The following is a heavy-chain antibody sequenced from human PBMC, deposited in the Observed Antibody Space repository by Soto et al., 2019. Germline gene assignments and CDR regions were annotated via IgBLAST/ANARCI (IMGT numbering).Heavy chain of an antibody. CDR3: AKDGWWLPQAGLYYYYMDV. CDR1: GFTFDDYA. J-gene: IGHJ6*03. D-gene: IGHD5-12*01. Sequence: DVQLVESGGGLVQPGRSLRLSCAASGFTFDDYAMHWVRQAPGKGLEWVSGISWNSGSIGYADSVKGRFTISRDNAKNSLYLQMNSLRAEDTASYYCAKDGWWLPQAGLYYYYMDVWGKGTTVTVSS. V-gene: IGHV3-9*01. CDR2: ISWNSGSI.